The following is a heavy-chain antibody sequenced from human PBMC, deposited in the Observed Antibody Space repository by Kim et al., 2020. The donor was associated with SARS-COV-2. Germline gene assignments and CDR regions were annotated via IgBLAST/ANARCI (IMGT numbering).Heavy chain of an antibody. CDR2: LYIDGGT. CDR1: GGSINSDY. J-gene: IGHJ2*01. V-gene: IGHV4-4*07. CDR3: VAHRRSRRWDLPGPLHL. Sequence: SETLSLTCSVSGGSINSDYWSWIRQSAGKGLEWIGRLYIDGGTNYNPSFKNRVSMSLDTSKQEVSLRLTSLTAADTAMYYCVAHRRSRRWDLPGPLHLWG. D-gene: IGHD1-26*01.